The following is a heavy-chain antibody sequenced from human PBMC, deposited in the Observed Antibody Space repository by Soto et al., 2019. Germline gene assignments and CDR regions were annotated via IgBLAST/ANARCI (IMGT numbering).Heavy chain of an antibody. CDR2: IYYSGST. CDR1: GGSISSYY. J-gene: IGHJ3*02. D-gene: IGHD3-22*01. V-gene: IGHV4-59*01. Sequence: SETLSLTCTVSGGSISSYYWSWIRQPPGKGLEWIGYIYYSGSTNYNPSLKSRVTISVDTSKNQFSLKLSSVTAADTAVYYCARVLVLYDIDAFDIWGQGTMVTV. CDR3: ARVLVLYDIDAFDI.